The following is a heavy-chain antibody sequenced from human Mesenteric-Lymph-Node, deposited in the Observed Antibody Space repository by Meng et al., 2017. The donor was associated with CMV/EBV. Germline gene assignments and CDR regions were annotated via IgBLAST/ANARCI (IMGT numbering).Heavy chain of an antibody. J-gene: IGHJ4*02. CDR2: ISSSSSYI. CDR1: GFTFSSYS. V-gene: IGHV3-21*01. Sequence: GESLKISCAASGFTFSSYSMNWVRQAPGKGLEWVSSISSSSSYIYYADSVKGRFTISRDNAKNTIYLQMNSLRAEDTAVYYCAREASLRYWGQGTLVTVSS. D-gene: IGHD3-16*01. CDR3: AREASLRY.